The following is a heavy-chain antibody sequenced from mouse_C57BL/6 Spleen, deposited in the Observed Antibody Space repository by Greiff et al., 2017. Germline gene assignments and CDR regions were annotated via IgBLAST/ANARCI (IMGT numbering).Heavy chain of an antibody. CDR3: ARRTPIYYGNYVSFDY. Sequence: QVQLQQSGAELVKPGASVKISCKASGYTFTDYYINWVKQRPGPGLEWIGKIGPGSGSTYYNEKFKGKATLTADKSSSTAYMQLSSLTSEDSAVYFCARRTPIYYGNYVSFDYWGQGTTLTVSS. CDR2: IGPGSGST. J-gene: IGHJ2*01. D-gene: IGHD2-1*01. V-gene: IGHV1-77*01. CDR1: GYTFTDYY.